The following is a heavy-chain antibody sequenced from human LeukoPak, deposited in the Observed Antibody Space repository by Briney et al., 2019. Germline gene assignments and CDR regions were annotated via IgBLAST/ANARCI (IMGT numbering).Heavy chain of an antibody. CDR3: VSYYHHSGSVYNGVDY. CDR2: INHSGST. D-gene: IGHD3-10*01. V-gene: IGHV4-34*01. Sequence: KTSETLSLTRAVYGGSFSGYYWSWIRQPPGKGLEWIGEINHSGSTNYNPSLKSRVTISVDTSKNQFSLKLSSVTAAETAVYYCVSYYHHSGSVYNGVDYWGQGTLVTVSS. J-gene: IGHJ4*02. CDR1: GGSFSGYY.